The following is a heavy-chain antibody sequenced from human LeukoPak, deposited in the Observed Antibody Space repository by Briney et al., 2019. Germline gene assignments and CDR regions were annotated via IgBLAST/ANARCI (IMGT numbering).Heavy chain of an antibody. CDR3: ARDFYQGSPVNWFDP. CDR2: ITAYNGNT. D-gene: IGHD3-16*02. J-gene: IGHJ5*02. V-gene: IGHV1-18*01. CDR1: GYTFTTYG. Sequence: ASVKVSCKAPGYTFTTYGISWVRQAPGQELEWLGCITAYNGNTNYAQKFQGRVTMPTDTSTSTAYMELRSLRSDDTAVYYCARDFYQGSPVNWFDPWGQGTLVTVSS.